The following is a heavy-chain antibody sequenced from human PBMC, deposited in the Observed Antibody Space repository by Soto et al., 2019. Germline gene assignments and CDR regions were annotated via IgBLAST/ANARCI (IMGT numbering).Heavy chain of an antibody. CDR2: ISGSGTTA. Sequence: EVQLLESGGGLVQPGGSLRLSCAASGFVFSSYAMSWVRQAPGKGLEWVSAISGSGTTAYYADSVKGRFIFSRDNPKNTMYLQMNSLRAEDTAVYFCAKTTDGWFSAFEIWGQGNVVTVSS. D-gene: IGHD6-19*01. J-gene: IGHJ3*02. V-gene: IGHV3-23*01. CDR1: GFVFSSYA. CDR3: AKTTDGWFSAFEI.